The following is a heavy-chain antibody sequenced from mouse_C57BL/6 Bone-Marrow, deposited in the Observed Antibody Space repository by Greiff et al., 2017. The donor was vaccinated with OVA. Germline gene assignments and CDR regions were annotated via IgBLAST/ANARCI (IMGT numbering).Heavy chain of an antibody. CDR2: IDPENGDT. J-gene: IGHJ1*03. CDR3: TTDYDPYWYFDV. V-gene: IGHV14-4*01. Sequence: VQLQQSGAELVRPGASVKLSCTASGFNIKDDYMHWVKQRPEQGLEWIGWIDPENGDTEYASKFQGKATITADRSSNTAYLQLSSLTSEDTAVYYCTTDYDPYWYFDVWGTGTTVTVSS. D-gene: IGHD2-4*01. CDR1: GFNIKDDY.